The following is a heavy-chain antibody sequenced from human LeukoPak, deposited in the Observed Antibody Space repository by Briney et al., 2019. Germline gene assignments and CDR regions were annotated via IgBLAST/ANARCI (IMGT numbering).Heavy chain of an antibody. CDR3: ARGNNHFDY. CDR1: GGSVTTSDYY. Sequence: SETLSLTCTVSGGSVTTSDYYWGWIRQPPGKGLEWIGNVFYTGSPYYNPSLESRVTISVDTSKNQFSLKLSSVTAADTAVYYCARGNNHFDYWGQGTLVTVSS. V-gene: IGHV4-39*07. CDR2: VFYTGSP. J-gene: IGHJ4*02.